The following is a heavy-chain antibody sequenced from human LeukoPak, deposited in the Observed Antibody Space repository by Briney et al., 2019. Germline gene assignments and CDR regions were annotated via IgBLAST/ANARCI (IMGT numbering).Heavy chain of an antibody. CDR1: GFTFSSYG. CDR2: ISYDGSNK. Sequence: GRSLRLSCAASGFTFSSYGMHWVRQAPGKGLEWVAVISYDGSNKYYADSVKGRFTISRDNSKNTLYLQMNSLRAEDTAVYYCAKDSTFNYYDSSCYPMDVWGQGTTVTVSS. CDR3: AKDSTFNYYDSSCYPMDV. V-gene: IGHV3-30*18. D-gene: IGHD3-22*01. J-gene: IGHJ6*02.